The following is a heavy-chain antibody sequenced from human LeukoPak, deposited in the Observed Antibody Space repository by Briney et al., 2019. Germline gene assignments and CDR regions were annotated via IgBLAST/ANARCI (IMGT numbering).Heavy chain of an antibody. Sequence: SVKVSCKASGGTFSSYAISWVRQAPGQGLEWMGGIIPIFGTANYAQKFQGRVTITTDESTSRAYMELSSLRSEDTAVYYCARDRGSYHMNWFDPWGQGTLVTVSS. J-gene: IGHJ5*02. V-gene: IGHV1-69*05. CDR2: IIPIFGTA. CDR3: ARDRGSYHMNWFDP. D-gene: IGHD1-26*01. CDR1: GGTFSSYA.